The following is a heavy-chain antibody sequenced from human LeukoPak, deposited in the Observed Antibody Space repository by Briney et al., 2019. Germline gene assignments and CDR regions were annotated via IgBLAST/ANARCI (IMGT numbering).Heavy chain of an antibody. CDR2: IIPIFGIA. Sequence: SVKVSCKASGGTFSSYAISWVRQAPGQGLEWMGRIIPIFGIANYAQKFQGRVTITADKSTSTAYMELSSLRSEDMAVYYCASRYSGYDGEVDYWGQGTLVTVSS. V-gene: IGHV1-69*04. J-gene: IGHJ4*02. CDR3: ASRYSGYDGEVDY. CDR1: GGTFSSYA. D-gene: IGHD5-12*01.